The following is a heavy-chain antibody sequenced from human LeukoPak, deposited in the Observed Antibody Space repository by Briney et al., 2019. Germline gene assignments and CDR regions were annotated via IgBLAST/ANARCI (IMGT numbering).Heavy chain of an antibody. CDR3: ARDLGRYRNNYFDY. D-gene: IGHD1-26*01. J-gene: IGHJ4*02. CDR1: GFTFSSYS. CDR2: ISSSSSYI. Sequence: GGSLRLSCAASGFTFSSYSMNWVRQAPGKGLEWVSSISSSSSYIYYADSVKGRFTISRDNAKNSLYLQMNSLRAEDTAVYYCARDLGRYRNNYFDYWGQGSPVTVSS. V-gene: IGHV3-21*01.